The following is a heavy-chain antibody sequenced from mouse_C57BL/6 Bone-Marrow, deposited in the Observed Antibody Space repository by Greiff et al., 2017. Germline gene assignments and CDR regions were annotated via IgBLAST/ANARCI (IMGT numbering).Heavy chain of an antibody. V-gene: IGHV1-19*01. J-gene: IGHJ2*01. D-gene: IGHD3-2*02. CDR2: INPYNGGT. CDR1: GYTFTDYY. CDR3: ARGGQAAQDYFDY. Sequence: VQLQQSGPVLVKPGASVQMSCKASGYTFTDYYLNWVKQSHGKSLEWIGVINPYNGGTSYNQKFTGKATLTVYKSSSPAYMALSRLTSADSAVFYCARGGQAAQDYFDYWGQGTTLTVSS.